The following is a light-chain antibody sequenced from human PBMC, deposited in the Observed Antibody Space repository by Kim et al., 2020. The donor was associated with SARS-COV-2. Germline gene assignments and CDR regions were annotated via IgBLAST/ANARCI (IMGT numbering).Light chain of an antibody. CDR1: QDIANA. V-gene: IGKV1-27*01. CDR3: QKYNSAPWT. Sequence: ASVGDRVTITCRASQDIANALAWYQQKTGKDPQVLIYAASTLQSGVPSRFSGSGSGTEFTLTIGSLQTEDVATYYSQKYNSAPWTFGPGTKVDSK. J-gene: IGKJ1*01. CDR2: AAS.